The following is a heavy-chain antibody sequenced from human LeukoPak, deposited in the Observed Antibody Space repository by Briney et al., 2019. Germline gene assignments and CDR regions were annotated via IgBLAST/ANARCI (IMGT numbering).Heavy chain of an antibody. Sequence: GESLVISCQGSGYSFTTYWIGWVRQMPGKGLEWMGVIYPGDSDTRYSPSFQGQVTISADKSISTAYLQWSSLKASDTAMYYCARHYRGGYYDFWSGYYLDYWGQGTLVTVSS. CDR2: IYPGDSDT. V-gene: IGHV5-51*01. CDR1: GYSFTTYW. D-gene: IGHD3-3*01. J-gene: IGHJ4*02. CDR3: ARHYRGGYYDFWSGYYLDY.